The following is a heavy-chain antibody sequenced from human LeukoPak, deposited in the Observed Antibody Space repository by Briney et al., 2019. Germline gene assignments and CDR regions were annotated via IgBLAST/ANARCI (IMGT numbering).Heavy chain of an antibody. CDR3: ARHSRGSPIDD. Sequence: GGSLRLSCAASGFTFSSYWMSWVRQAPGKGLEWVANIKQDGSEKYYVDSVKGRFTISRDNAENSLYLQMNSLRAEDTAVYYCARHSRGSPIDDWGQGTLVTVSS. V-gene: IGHV3-7*01. CDR2: IKQDGSEK. D-gene: IGHD2-15*01. J-gene: IGHJ4*02. CDR1: GFTFSSYW.